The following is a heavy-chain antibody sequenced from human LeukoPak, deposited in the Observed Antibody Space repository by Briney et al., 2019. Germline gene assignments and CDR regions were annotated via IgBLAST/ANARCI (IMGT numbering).Heavy chain of an antibody. V-gene: IGHV3-53*01. D-gene: IGHD1-14*01. J-gene: IGHJ4*02. CDR2: IDSGGNT. CDR1: GFTVSIKY. CDR3: ARVAFRSSSYISGIDY. Sequence: GGSLRLSCAASGFTVSIKYMSWVRQAPGKGLEWDSLIDSGGNTYYADSVKGRFTISRDYSKNTLYLQMNSLRAEDTAVYYCARVAFRSSSYISGIDYWGQGILVTVSS.